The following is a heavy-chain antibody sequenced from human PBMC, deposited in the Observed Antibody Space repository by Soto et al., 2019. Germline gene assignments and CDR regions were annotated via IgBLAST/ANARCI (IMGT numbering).Heavy chain of an antibody. CDR2: TYYRSKWYN. CDR1: GDSVSSNSAA. D-gene: IGHD3-9*01. J-gene: IGHJ5*02. CDR3: AREPPYYDILTGSSNWFDP. Sequence: KQSQTLSLTCAISGDSVSSNSAAWNWIRQSPSRGLEWLGRTYYRSKWYNDYAVSVKSRITINPDTSKNQFSLQLNSVTPEDTAVYYCAREPPYYDILTGSSNWFDPWGQGTLVTVSS. V-gene: IGHV6-1*01.